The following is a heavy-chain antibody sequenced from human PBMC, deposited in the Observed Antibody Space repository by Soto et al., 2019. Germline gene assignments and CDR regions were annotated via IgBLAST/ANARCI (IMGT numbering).Heavy chain of an antibody. CDR2: INHSGST. CDR3: ASIAAAGNNGYYYGMDV. Sequence: SETLSLTCAVYGGSFSGYYWSWSRQPPGKGLEWIGEINHSGSTNYNPSLKSRVTISVDTSKNQFSLKLSSVTAADTAVYYCASIAAAGNNGYYYGMDVWGQGTTVTVSS. D-gene: IGHD6-13*01. CDR1: GGSFSGYY. V-gene: IGHV4-34*01. J-gene: IGHJ6*02.